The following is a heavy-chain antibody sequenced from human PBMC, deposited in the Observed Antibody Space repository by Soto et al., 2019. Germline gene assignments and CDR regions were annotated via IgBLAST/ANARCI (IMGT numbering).Heavy chain of an antibody. CDR1: GGSFRGYY. CDR3: ARGCSSTSCPGPHGYYYGMDV. Sequence: SETLSLTCAVYGGSFRGYYWSWIRQPPGKGLEWIGEINHSGSTNYNPSLKSRVTISVDTSKNQFSLKLSSVTAADTAVYYCARGCSSTSCPGPHGYYYGMDVWGQGTTVTVSS. D-gene: IGHD2-2*01. V-gene: IGHV4-34*01. CDR2: INHSGST. J-gene: IGHJ6*02.